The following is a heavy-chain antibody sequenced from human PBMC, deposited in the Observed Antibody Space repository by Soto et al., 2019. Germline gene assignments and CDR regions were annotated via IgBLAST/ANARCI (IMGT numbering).Heavy chain of an antibody. CDR2: INAGNGST. D-gene: IGHD4-17*01. CDR3: ASESYGGEFDY. Sequence: ASVKVSCKASGYTFTSYAMHWVRQAPGQRLEWMGWINAGNGSTKYSQKFQGRVTITRDTSASTAYMELSSLRSEDTAVYYCASESYGGEFDYWGQGTLVTVSS. CDR1: GYTFTSYA. J-gene: IGHJ4*02. V-gene: IGHV1-3*01.